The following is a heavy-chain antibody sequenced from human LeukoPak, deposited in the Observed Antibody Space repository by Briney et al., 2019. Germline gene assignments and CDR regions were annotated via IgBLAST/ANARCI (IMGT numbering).Heavy chain of an antibody. CDR3: ARDVGGSLDY. V-gene: IGHV3-7*01. J-gene: IGHJ4*02. CDR1: GFTFSTYW. Sequence: GSLRLSCAASGFTFSTYWMAWVRQAPGKGLEWVANIKGDESARHQADSVKGRFTISRDNAQNSVYLQMSSLRGEDTAAYYCARDVGGSLDYWGQGTLVTVSS. D-gene: IGHD1-26*01. CDR2: IKGDESAR.